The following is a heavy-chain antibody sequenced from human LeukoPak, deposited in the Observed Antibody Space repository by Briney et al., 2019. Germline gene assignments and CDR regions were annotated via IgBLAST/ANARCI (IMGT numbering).Heavy chain of an antibody. CDR2: IKQDGSEK. CDR1: GFSFNSYA. Sequence: GRSLRLTCEASGFSFNSYAMHWVRQAPGKGLEWVANIKQDGSEKYYVDSVKGRFTISRDNAKNSLYLQMNSLRAEDTAVYYCASDRGFDYWGQGTLVTVSS. CDR3: ASDRGFDY. V-gene: IGHV3-7*01. D-gene: IGHD5-24*01. J-gene: IGHJ4*02.